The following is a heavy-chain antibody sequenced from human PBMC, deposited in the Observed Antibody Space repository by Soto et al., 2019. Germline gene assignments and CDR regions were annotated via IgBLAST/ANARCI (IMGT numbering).Heavy chain of an antibody. J-gene: IGHJ5*02. CDR2: ISYDGSNK. CDR3: AKGDWFDP. V-gene: IGHV3-30*18. Sequence: QVQLVESGGGVVQPGRSLRLSCAASGFTFSNYGMHWVRQAPGKGLEWVAVISYDGSNKYYADSVKGRFSISRDNSKNTLYLDMNSLRTEDTAVYYCAKGDWFDPWGQGTLVTVSS. CDR1: GFTFSNYG.